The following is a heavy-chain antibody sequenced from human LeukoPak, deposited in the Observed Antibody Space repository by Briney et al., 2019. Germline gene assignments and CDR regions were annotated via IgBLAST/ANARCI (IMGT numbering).Heavy chain of an antibody. V-gene: IGHV5-51*01. J-gene: IGHJ6*03. CDR3: ARIYCSSTSCYNYYYYYMDV. CDR2: IYPGDSDT. Sequence: GESLKISCKGSGYSFTSYWIGWVRQMPGKGLEWMGIIYPGDSDTRYSPSFQGQVTISADKSISTAYLQWSSLKASDTAMYHCARIYCSSTSCYNYYYYYMDVWGKGTTVTVSS. CDR1: GYSFTSYW. D-gene: IGHD2-2*01.